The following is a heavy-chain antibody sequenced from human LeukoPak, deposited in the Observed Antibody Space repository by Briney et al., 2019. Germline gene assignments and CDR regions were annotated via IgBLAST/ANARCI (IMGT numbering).Heavy chain of an antibody. D-gene: IGHD3-22*01. Sequence: SETLSLTCTVSGGSISSYYWSWIRQPPGKGLEWIGYIYYSGSTNYNPSLKSRVTISVGTSKNQFSLKLSSVTAADTAVYYCATMVYYYDSSGYYYGVNYFDYWGQGTLVTVSS. CDR2: IYYSGST. J-gene: IGHJ4*02. CDR1: GGSISSYY. CDR3: ATMVYYYDSSGYYYGVNYFDY. V-gene: IGHV4-59*01.